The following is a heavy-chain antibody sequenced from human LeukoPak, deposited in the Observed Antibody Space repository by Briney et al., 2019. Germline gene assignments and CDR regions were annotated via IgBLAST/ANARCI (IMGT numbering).Heavy chain of an antibody. CDR1: GFTFSSYA. D-gene: IGHD6-13*01. V-gene: IGHV3-30*04. CDR2: ISYDGSNK. CDR3: ARDHWRIAAAGSPLDY. Sequence: GGSLRLSCAASGFTFSSYAMHWVPQAPGKGLEWVAVISYDGSNKYYADSVKGRFTISRDNSKNTLYLQMNSLRAEDTAVYYCARDHWRIAAAGSPLDYWGQGTLVTVSS. J-gene: IGHJ4*02.